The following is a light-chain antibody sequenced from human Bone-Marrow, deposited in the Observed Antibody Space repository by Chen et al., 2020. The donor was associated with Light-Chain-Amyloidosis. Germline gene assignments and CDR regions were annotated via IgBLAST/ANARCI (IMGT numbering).Light chain of an antibody. CDR2: LGS. CDR3: MQALQTPYT. CDR1: QSLLHSNGYNY. Sequence: DIVMTQSPLSLPVTPVERASISCRSSQSLLHSNGYNYLDWYLQKPGQSPQLLIYLGSNRASGVPDRFSGSGSGTGFTLKISRVEAEDVGVYYCMQALQTPYTFGQGTKLEIK. J-gene: IGKJ2*01. V-gene: IGKV2-28*01.